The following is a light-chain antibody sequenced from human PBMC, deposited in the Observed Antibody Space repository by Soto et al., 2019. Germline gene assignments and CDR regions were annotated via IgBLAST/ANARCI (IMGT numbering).Light chain of an antibody. CDR2: GAS. J-gene: IGKJ1*01. CDR3: QQYNNWPPWT. CDR1: QSVSSN. Sequence: DIVMTQSPATLSVSPGERATLSCRASQSVSSNLAWYQQKPGQAPRLLIYGASTRATGIPARFSGSGSGTEFTLIISSLQSEDFAVYYCQQYNNWPPWTFGQGTKVDIK. V-gene: IGKV3-15*01.